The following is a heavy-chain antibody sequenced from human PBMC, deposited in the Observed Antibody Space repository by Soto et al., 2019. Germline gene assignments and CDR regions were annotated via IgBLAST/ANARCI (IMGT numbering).Heavy chain of an antibody. CDR1: GFTFDDYA. Sequence: GGSLRLSCAASGFTFDDYAMHWVRQAPGKGLEWVSGISWNSGSIGYADSVKGRFTISRDNAKNSLYLQMNSLRAEDTALYYCANLGDPGLDYWGQGTLVTVSS. CDR2: ISWNSGSI. J-gene: IGHJ4*02. D-gene: IGHD3-10*01. CDR3: ANLGDPGLDY. V-gene: IGHV3-9*01.